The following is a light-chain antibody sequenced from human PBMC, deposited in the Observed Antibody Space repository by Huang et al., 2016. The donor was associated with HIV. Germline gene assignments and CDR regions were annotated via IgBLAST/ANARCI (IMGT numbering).Light chain of an antibody. J-gene: IGKJ2*01. Sequence: EIVLTQSPATLYLSPGERATLSCGDTQTVRNRFLAWFQQKPGLAPRLLIYDASVRATGIPDRFSGSGSGTDFTLTINRLEPEDFAVYYCQQYGDSSYSFGQGTKLQIK. CDR2: DAS. V-gene: IGKV3D-20*01. CDR1: QTVRNRF. CDR3: QQYGDSSYS.